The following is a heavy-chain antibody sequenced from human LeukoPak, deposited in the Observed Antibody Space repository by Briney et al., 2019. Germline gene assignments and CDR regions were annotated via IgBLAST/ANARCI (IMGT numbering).Heavy chain of an antibody. CDR2: ISGSGGNT. CDR1: GFTFNNYA. D-gene: IGHD1-26*01. CDR3: AKDRRIVGATTVDY. Sequence: GGSLRLSCAASGFTFNNYAMSWVRQAPGKGLEWVSGISGSGGNTNYADSVKGRFTISRDSSKNTLYLQMNSLRAEDSALYYCAKDRRIVGATTVDYWGQETLVTVSS. J-gene: IGHJ4*02. V-gene: IGHV3-23*01.